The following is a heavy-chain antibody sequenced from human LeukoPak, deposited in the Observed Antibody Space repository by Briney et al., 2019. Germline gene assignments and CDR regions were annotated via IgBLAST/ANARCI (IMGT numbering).Heavy chain of an antibody. J-gene: IGHJ6*02. CDR2: IYSGGST. Sequence: PGWSLRLSCAASGLTVSSNYMSWVRQAPGKGLEWVSIIYSGGSTYYADSVKGRFTISRDNSKNTLYLQMNSLRAEDTATYYCARVPYNYYYGMDVWGQGTTVTVSS. CDR1: GLTVSSNY. V-gene: IGHV3-53*01. CDR3: ARVPYNYYYGMDV.